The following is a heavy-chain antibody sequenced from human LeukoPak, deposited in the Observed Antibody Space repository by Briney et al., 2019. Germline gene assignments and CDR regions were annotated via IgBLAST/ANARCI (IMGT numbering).Heavy chain of an antibody. CDR2: ISYDGSNK. D-gene: IGHD6-13*01. CDR1: GFTFSSYA. J-gene: IGHJ4*02. V-gene: IGHV3-30-3*01. Sequence: GGSLRLSCAASGFTFSSYAMHWVRQAPGKGLEWVAVISYDGSNKYYADSVKGRFTISRDNSKNTQYLQMNSLRTEDTAVYYCARGGAWAAGFDYWGQGTLVTVSS. CDR3: ARGGAWAAGFDY.